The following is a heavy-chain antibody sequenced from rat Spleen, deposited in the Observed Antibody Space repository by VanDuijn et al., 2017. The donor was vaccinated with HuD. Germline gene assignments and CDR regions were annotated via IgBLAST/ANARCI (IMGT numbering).Heavy chain of an antibody. CDR2: IWGDGST. V-gene: IGHV2-1*01. CDR3: IRGTGDY. CDR1: GFSLTSNS. J-gene: IGHJ2*01. Sequence: QVQLKESGPGLVQPSQTLSLTCTVSGFSLTSNSVHWVRQPPGKGLEWMGGIWGDGSTDYNSALKSRLSISRDTSKSQVFLKMNSLQTDDTAIYFCIRGTGDYWGQGVMVTVSS. D-gene: IGHD4-3*01.